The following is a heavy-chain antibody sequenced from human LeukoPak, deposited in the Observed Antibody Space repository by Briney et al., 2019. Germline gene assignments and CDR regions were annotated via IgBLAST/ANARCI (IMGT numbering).Heavy chain of an antibody. J-gene: IGHJ4*02. CDR3: ARDLYCSGGSCYRPSLPDY. CDR2: ISSSGSTI. Sequence: TGGSLRLSCAASGFTFSSYEMNWVRQAPGKGLEWVSYISSSGSTIYYADSVKGRFTISRDNAKNSLYLQMNSLRAEDTAVYYCARDLYCSGGSCYRPSLPDYWGQGTLVTVSS. V-gene: IGHV3-48*03. CDR1: GFTFSSYE. D-gene: IGHD2-15*01.